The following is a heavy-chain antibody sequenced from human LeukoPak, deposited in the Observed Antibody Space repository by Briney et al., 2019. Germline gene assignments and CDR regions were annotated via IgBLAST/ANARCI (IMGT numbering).Heavy chain of an antibody. Sequence: GESLKISCKGSGYSFTSYWIGWVRQMPGEGLEWMGIIYPGDSDTRYSPSFQGQVTISADKSISTAYLQWSSLKASDTAMYYCARPSMVRGVHGGAFDIRGQGTMVTVSS. CDR1: GYSFTSYW. D-gene: IGHD3-10*01. CDR3: ARPSMVRGVHGGAFDI. J-gene: IGHJ3*02. V-gene: IGHV5-51*01. CDR2: IYPGDSDT.